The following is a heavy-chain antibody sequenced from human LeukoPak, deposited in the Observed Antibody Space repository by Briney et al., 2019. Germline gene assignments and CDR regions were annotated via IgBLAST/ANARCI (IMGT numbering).Heavy chain of an antibody. D-gene: IGHD3-22*01. J-gene: IGHJ4*01. CDR2: IYYSGST. CDR1: GVSFSGYY. V-gene: IGHV4-59*08. CDR3: ARHPSYYDRIDY. Sequence: PSETLSLTCAVYGVSFSGYYWSWIRQPPGKGLEWIGYIYYSGSTNYNPSLKSRVTISIDTSKNQFSLKLSSVTAADTAVYYCARHPSYYDRIDYWGHGTLVTVSS.